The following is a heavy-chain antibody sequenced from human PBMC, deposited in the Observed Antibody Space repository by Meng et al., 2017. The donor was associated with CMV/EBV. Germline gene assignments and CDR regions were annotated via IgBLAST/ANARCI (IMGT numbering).Heavy chain of an antibody. CDR2: ISGSGGST. J-gene: IGHJ4*02. CDR1: GFTFSSYA. D-gene: IGHD2-2*01. Sequence: GQSLKISCAASGFTFSSYAMSWVRHAPGKGLEWVSAISGSGGSTYYADSVKGRFTIYRDNSKNTLYLQMNSLRAEDTAVYYCAKDIVVVPAAIDYWGQGTLVTVSS. CDR3: AKDIVVVPAAIDY. V-gene: IGHV3-23*01.